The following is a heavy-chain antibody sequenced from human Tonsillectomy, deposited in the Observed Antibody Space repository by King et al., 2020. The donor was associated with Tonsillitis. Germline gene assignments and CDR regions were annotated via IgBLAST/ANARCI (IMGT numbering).Heavy chain of an antibody. V-gene: IGHV1-2*02. J-gene: IGHJ3*02. CDR2: INPNSGGT. CDR1: GYTFTGYY. D-gene: IGHD6-13*01. CDR3: AREPYSSSWEDAFDI. Sequence: VQLVESGAEVKKPGASVKVSCKASGYTFTGYYMHWVRQAPGQGLEWMGWINPNSGGTNYAQKFQGRVTMTRDTSISTAYMELSRLRSDDTAVYYCAREPYSSSWEDAFDIWGQGTMVTVSS.